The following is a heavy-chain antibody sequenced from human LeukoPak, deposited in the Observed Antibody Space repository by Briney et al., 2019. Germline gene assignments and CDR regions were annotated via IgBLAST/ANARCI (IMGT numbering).Heavy chain of an antibody. Sequence: SETLSLTCTVSGGSISSGDYYWSWIRQPPGKGLEWIGYIYYSGSTYYNPSLKSRVTISVDTSKNQFSLKLSSVTAADTAVYYCARPYYYDSSGYYNQVNYFDYWGQGALVTVSS. CDR3: ARPYYYDSSGYYNQVNYFDY. J-gene: IGHJ4*02. CDR2: IYYSGST. D-gene: IGHD3-22*01. CDR1: GGSISSGDYY. V-gene: IGHV4-30-4*01.